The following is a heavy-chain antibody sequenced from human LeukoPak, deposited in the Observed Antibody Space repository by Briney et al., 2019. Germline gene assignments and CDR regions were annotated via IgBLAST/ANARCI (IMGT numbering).Heavy chain of an antibody. CDR2: ISAYNGNT. Sequence: ASASVSCKASGYTFTSYGISWVRQAPGQGLEGMGWISAYNGNTNYAQKLQGRVTITTDTSTSTAYMELRSLRSDDTAVYYCARLRENGAFDIWGQGTMVTVSS. J-gene: IGHJ3*02. V-gene: IGHV1-18*01. CDR1: GYTFTSYG. CDR3: ARLRENGAFDI.